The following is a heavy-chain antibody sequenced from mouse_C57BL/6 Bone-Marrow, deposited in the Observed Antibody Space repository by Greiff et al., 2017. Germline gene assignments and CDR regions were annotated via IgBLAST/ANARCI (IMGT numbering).Heavy chain of an antibody. CDR3: AREGYGSFFDY. V-gene: IGHV3-6*01. CDR2: ISYDGSN. Sequence: EVKLMESGPGLVKPSQSLSLTCSVTGYSITSGYYWNWIRQFPGNKLEWMGYISYDGSNNYNPSLKKRISITRDTSKNQFFLKLNSVTTEDTATYYCAREGYGSFFDYWGQGTTLTVSS. CDR1: GYSITSGYY. J-gene: IGHJ2*01. D-gene: IGHD1-1*01.